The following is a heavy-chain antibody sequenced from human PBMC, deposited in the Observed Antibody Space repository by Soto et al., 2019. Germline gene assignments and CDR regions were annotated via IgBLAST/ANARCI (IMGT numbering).Heavy chain of an antibody. J-gene: IGHJ4*02. CDR3: ARDYGYNPNGVFDY. CDR1: GGSISSYY. Sequence: SETLSLTCTVSGGSISSYYWSWIRQPPGKGLEWIGYIYYSGSTNYNPSLKSRVTISVDTSKNRFSLKLSSVTAADTAVYYCARDYGYNPNGVFDYWGQGTLVTVSS. D-gene: IGHD6-25*01. V-gene: IGHV4-59*01. CDR2: IYYSGST.